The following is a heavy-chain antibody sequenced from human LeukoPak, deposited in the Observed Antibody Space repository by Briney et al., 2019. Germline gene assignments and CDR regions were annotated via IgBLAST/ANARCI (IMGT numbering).Heavy chain of an antibody. Sequence: SETLSLTCTVSGASINKYYWNWVRQPPGKGLEWIGYFFYSGSTRYNPSLKSRVTISGDMSNNQFSLRLTSLTAADTAVYYCARNAGTKDYYYGMDVWGQGTTVIVS. V-gene: IGHV4-59*08. J-gene: IGHJ6*02. CDR2: FFYSGST. D-gene: IGHD2-2*01. CDR3: ARNAGTKDYYYGMDV. CDR1: GASINKYY.